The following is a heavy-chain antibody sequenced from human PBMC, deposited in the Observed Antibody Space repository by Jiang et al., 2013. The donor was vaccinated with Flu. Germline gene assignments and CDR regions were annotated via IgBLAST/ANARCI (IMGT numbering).Heavy chain of an antibody. J-gene: IGHJ6*02. CDR2: ISSSSYYT. CDR1: GFTFSDYY. V-gene: IGHV3-11*05. Sequence: VQLVESGGGLVKPGGSLRLSSAASGFTFSDYYMTWIRQAPGKGLEWVSYISSSSYYTNYADSVKGRFTTSRDNAKNSLYLQMNSLRAEDTAVYYCARSGVPAAGIMVGYYYGMDVWGQGTTVTVSS. CDR3: ARSGVPAAGIMVGYYYGMDV. D-gene: IGHD6-13*01.